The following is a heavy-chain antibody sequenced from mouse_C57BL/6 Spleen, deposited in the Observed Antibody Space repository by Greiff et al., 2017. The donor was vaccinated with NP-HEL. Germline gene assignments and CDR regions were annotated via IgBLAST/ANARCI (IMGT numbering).Heavy chain of an antibody. CDR2: IDPENGDT. J-gene: IGHJ2*01. Sequence: EVKLMESGAELVRPGASVKLSCTASGFNIKDDYMHWVKQRPEQGLEWIGWIDPENGDTEYASKFQGKATITADTSSNTAYLQLSSLTSEDTAVYYCTTWGTTVVPDYWGQGTTLTVSS. CDR3: TTWGTTVVPDY. CDR1: GFNIKDDY. D-gene: IGHD1-1*01. V-gene: IGHV14-4*01.